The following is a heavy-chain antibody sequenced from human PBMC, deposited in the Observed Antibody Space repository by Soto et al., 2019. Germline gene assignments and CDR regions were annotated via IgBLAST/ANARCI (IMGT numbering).Heavy chain of an antibody. CDR3: AREYQERSQRDAFDI. CDR2: IIPIYGTA. J-gene: IGHJ3*02. D-gene: IGHD2-2*01. V-gene: IGHV1-69*01. Sequence: QVQLVQSGAEVKKPGSSVKVSCKASGGTFSSYAISWVRQAPGQGLAWMGGIIPIYGTANYVQKFQGRVTITADESTSTAYMELSSLRSEDTAVYYCAREYQERSQRDAFDIWGQGTMVTVSS. CDR1: GGTFSSYA.